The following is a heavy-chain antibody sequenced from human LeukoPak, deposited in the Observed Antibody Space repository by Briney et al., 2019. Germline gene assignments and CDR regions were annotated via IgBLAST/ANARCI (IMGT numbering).Heavy chain of an antibody. CDR2: ISAYNGNT. CDR3: ARGDSGPDY. V-gene: IGHV1-18*01. CDR1: GYTFTSYG. J-gene: IGHJ4*02. Sequence: GASVKVSCKASGYTFTSYGISWVRQAPGQGLEWMGWISAYNGNTDYAQKVQGRVTLTTDIPTNTAYMELRSLRSDDTAIYYCARGDSGPDYWGQGTLVTVSS. D-gene: IGHD6-19*01.